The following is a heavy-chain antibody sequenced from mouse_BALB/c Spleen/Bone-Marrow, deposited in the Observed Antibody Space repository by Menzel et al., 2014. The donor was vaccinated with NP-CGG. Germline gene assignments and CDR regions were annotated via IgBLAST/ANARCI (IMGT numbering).Heavy chain of an antibody. CDR3: ATTVAY. CDR1: GCTFTDYY. J-gene: IGHJ3*01. Sequence: VHVKQSGPELVKPGASVKMSCKASGCTFTDYYMKWVKQSHEKSLEWIGDINPNNGDTFYNQKFKGKATLTVDKSSSTAYMQLNSLTSEDSAVYYCATTVAYWGQGTLVTVSA. V-gene: IGHV1-26*01. CDR2: INPNNGDT. D-gene: IGHD1-1*01.